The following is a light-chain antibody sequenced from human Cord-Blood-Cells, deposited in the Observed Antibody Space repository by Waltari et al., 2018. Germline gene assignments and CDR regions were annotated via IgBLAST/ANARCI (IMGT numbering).Light chain of an antibody. CDR3: SSYTSSRTRV. Sequence: QSALTQPASVSGSPGQSITLSCTGTTSDVGGYNYVSWYQQHPGKAPKLMIYDVSKRPSGVSNRFSGSKSGNTASLTISGLQAEDEADYYCSSYTSSRTRVFGTGTKVTVL. CDR1: TSDVGGYNY. J-gene: IGLJ1*01. CDR2: DVS. V-gene: IGLV2-14*01.